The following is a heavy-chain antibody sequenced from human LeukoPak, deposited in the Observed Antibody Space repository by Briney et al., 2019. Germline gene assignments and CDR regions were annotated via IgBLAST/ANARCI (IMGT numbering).Heavy chain of an antibody. D-gene: IGHD2-2*01. CDR3: AAGVDVLEPDGGWFAP. Sequence: ASVKVSCKASGGTFSSYAISWVRQAPGQGLEWMGRIIPIFGIANYAQKFQGRVTITADKSASTADMELSSLRSEDTAVYYCAAGVDVLEPDGGWFAPWGQGTLVTVSS. V-gene: IGHV1-69*04. J-gene: IGHJ5*02. CDR2: IIPIFGIA. CDR1: GGTFSSYA.